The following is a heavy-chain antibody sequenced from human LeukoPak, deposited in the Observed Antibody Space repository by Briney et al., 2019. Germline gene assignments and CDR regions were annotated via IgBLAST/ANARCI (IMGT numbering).Heavy chain of an antibody. V-gene: IGHV1-69*05. J-gene: IGHJ6*03. CDR3: ARATTAGDFWSGSYRCYYYYMDV. D-gene: IGHD3-3*01. Sequence: SVKVSCKASGGTFSSYALSWVRQAPGQGLEWMGGIIPIFGTPNYAQKFQGTVTIATDESTSTASMELSSLSSEDSAVYYCARATTAGDFWSGSYRCYYYYMDVWGKGTTVTVSS. CDR2: IIPIFGTP. CDR1: GGTFSSYA.